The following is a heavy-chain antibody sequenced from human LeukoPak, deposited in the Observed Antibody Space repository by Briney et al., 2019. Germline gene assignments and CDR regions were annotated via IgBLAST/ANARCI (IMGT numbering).Heavy chain of an antibody. CDR3: ARGDDSGSYFPFDY. V-gene: IGHV4-34*01. D-gene: IGHD3-10*01. J-gene: IGHJ4*02. Sequence: SETLSLTCAVYGGSFSGYYWSWIRQPPGKGLEWIGEINHCGSTNYNPSLKSRVTISVDTSKNQFSLKLSSVTAADTAVYYCARGDDSGSYFPFDYWGQGTLVTVSS. CDR2: INHCGST. CDR1: GGSFSGYY.